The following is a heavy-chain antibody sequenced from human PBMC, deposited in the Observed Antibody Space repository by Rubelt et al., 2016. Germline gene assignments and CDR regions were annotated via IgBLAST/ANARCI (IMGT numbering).Heavy chain of an antibody. J-gene: IGHJ6*02. CDR3: ARLGIAVAISYGMDV. CDR1: GGSFSGYY. V-gene: IGHV4-34*01. CDR2: INHSGST. Sequence: QVQLQQWGAGLLKPSETLSLTCAVYGGSFSGYYWSWIRQPPGKGLEWIGEINHSGSTNLNPSLKSRVTLSVATSKNQFSRKLSSVTAAETAVDYCARLGIAVAISYGMDVWGQGTTVTVSS. D-gene: IGHD6-19*01.